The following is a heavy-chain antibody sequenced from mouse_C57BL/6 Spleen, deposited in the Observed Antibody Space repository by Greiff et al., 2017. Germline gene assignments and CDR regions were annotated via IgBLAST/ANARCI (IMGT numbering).Heavy chain of an antibody. V-gene: IGHV1-15*01. Sequence: QVQLQQSGAELVRPGSSVTLSCKASGYTFTDYEMHWVKQTPVHGLEWIGAIDPETGGTAYNQKFKGKAILTADKSSSTAYMELRSLTSEDSAVXYCTKGYGAYWGQGTTLTVSS. D-gene: IGHD1-1*02. CDR1: GYTFTDYE. CDR2: IDPETGGT. CDR3: TKGYGAY. J-gene: IGHJ2*01.